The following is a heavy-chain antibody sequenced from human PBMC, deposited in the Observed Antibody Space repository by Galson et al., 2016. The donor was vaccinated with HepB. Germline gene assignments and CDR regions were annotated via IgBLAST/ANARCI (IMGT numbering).Heavy chain of an antibody. CDR2: IYYSGST. Sequence: ETLSLTCIVSGGSISTYYWGWLRQPPGKGLEWIGSIYYSGSTYYNPSLKSRVTISVDPSKNHFSLKLRSVTAADTAVYYCERRAAAGNFDYWGQGTLVTDSS. V-gene: IGHV4-39*07. CDR3: ERRAAAGNFDY. CDR1: GGSISTYY. J-gene: IGHJ4*02. D-gene: IGHD6-13*01.